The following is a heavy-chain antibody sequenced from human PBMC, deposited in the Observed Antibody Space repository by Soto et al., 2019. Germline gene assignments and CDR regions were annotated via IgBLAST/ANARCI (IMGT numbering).Heavy chain of an antibody. J-gene: IGHJ4*02. Sequence: GGSLRLSSGASGFTFSGYTMNWVRQAPGKGLEWVSSISGTSTYIFYADSVKGRFTISRDNTNNSLYLQMNSLRTDDTALYYCASALTMGWSPQGYWGQGTPVTVS. CDR2: ISGTSTYI. D-gene: IGHD3-10*01. CDR1: GFTFSGYT. CDR3: ASALTMGWSPQGY. V-gene: IGHV3-21*06.